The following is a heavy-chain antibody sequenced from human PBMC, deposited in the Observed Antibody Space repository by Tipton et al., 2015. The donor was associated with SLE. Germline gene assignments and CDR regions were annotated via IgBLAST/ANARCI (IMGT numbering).Heavy chain of an antibody. CDR1: GYSISSGYY. D-gene: IGHD7-27*01. J-gene: IGHJ4*02. CDR2: IYHSGRT. Sequence: GLVKPSETLSLTCIVSGYSISSGYYWGWIRQSPGKGLEWIGSIYHSGRTYYDPSLESRVTISVDTSKNQFSLKVSSVTAADTAVYYCARDWGGDFNAFDYWGQGTVVTVSS. V-gene: IGHV4-38-2*02. CDR3: ARDWGGDFNAFDY.